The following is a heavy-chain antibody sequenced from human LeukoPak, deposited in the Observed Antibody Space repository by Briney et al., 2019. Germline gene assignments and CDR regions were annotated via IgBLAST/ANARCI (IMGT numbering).Heavy chain of an antibody. CDR1: GFTFDDYA. D-gene: IGHD1-1*01. V-gene: IGHV3-9*01. CDR2: ISWNSGSI. J-gene: IGHJ5*02. Sequence: GGSLRLPCAASGFTFDDYAMHWVRQAPGKGLEWVSGISWNSGSIGYADSVKGRFTISRDNAKNSLYLQMNSLRAEDKALYYCAKEGTYAKNWFDPWGQGTLVTVSS. CDR3: AKEGTYAKNWFDP.